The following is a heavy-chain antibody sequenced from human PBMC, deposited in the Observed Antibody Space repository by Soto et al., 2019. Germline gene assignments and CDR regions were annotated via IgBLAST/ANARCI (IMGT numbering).Heavy chain of an antibody. CDR2: IDTSGST. J-gene: IGHJ4*02. CDR1: GGSISSYY. V-gene: IGHV4-4*07. D-gene: IGHD4-4*01. CDR3: ARDSLPPNYSNYAALFY. Sequence: SETLSLTCTVSGGSISSYYWSWIRQPTGKGLEWIGRIDTSGSTNYNPSLKSRVTMSLDTSKSHFSLKLSSVTGADTAVYYCARDSLPPNYSNYAALFYRGQAPLVTFSS.